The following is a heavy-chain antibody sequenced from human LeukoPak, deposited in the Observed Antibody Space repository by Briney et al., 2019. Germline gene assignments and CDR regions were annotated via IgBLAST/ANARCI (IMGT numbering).Heavy chain of an antibody. J-gene: IGHJ4*02. Sequence: SETLSLTCTVSGGSISSSSYYWSWIRQHPGKGLEWIGYIYYSGSTYYNPSLKSRVTISVDTSKNQFSLKLSSVTAADTAVYYCARYCSGGSCQRVDYWGQGTLVTVSS. D-gene: IGHD2-15*01. CDR1: GGSISSSSYY. CDR2: IYYSGST. V-gene: IGHV4-31*03. CDR3: ARYCSGGSCQRVDY.